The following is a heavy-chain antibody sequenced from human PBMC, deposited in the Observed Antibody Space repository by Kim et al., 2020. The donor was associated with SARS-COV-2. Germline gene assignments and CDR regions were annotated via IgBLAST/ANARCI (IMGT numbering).Heavy chain of an antibody. V-gene: IGHV1-24*01. CDR1: GYTLTELS. CDR3: ATDRGVGAIGGNVLVHGMDV. J-gene: IGHJ6*02. CDR2: FDPEDGET. Sequence: ASVKVSCKVSGYTLTELSMHWVRQAPGKGLEWMGGFDPEDGETIYAQKFQGRVTMTEDTSTDTAYMELSSLRSEDTAVYYCATDRGVGAIGGNVLVHGMDVWGQGTTVTVSS. D-gene: IGHD1-26*01.